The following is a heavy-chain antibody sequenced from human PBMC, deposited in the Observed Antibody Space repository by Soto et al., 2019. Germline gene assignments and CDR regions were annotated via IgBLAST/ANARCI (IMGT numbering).Heavy chain of an antibody. V-gene: IGHV1-69*01. CDR3: ARDNSQRGYDFWSGYYRFDY. D-gene: IGHD3-3*01. Sequence: QVQLVQSGAEVKKPGSSVKVSCKASGGTFSSYAISWVRQAPGQGLEWMGGIIPIFGTANYAQKFQGRVTITADESTSTAYMELSSQRSEDTAVYYCARDNSQRGYDFWSGYYRFDYWGQGTLVTVSS. CDR1: GGTFSSYA. CDR2: IIPIFGTA. J-gene: IGHJ4*02.